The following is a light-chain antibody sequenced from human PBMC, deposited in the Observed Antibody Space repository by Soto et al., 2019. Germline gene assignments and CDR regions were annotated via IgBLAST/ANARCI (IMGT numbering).Light chain of an antibody. V-gene: IGKV1-39*01. CDR3: QQTYMTPHT. J-gene: IGKJ2*01. Sequence: DIQMTQSPSSLSASVGDRDTITCRAGHNIRSYLNWYQQKPGKAPNLLIFAASSLQSGVPSRFSGGGSGTDFTLTINSLQPEDFASYFCQQTYMTPHTFGQGTKLEI. CDR1: HNIRSY. CDR2: AAS.